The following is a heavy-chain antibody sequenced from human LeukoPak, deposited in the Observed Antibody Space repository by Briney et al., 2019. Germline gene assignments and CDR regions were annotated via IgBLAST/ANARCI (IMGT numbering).Heavy chain of an antibody. CDR3: AKGGSGWSYYFDF. Sequence: AGGSLRLSCAASGFTFDDYAMHWVRQAPGKGLEWVSLISGDGGSTYYADSVKGRFTISRDNSKNSLYLRMNSLSTEDTALYYCAKGGSGWSYYFDFWGQGTLVTVSS. CDR1: GFTFDDYA. V-gene: IGHV3-43*02. D-gene: IGHD6-19*01. CDR2: ISGDGGST. J-gene: IGHJ4*02.